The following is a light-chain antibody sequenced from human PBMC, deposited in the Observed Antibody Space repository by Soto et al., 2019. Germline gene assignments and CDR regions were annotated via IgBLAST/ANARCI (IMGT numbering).Light chain of an antibody. V-gene: IGKV3-15*01. CDR2: GAS. CDR1: QSVSSN. CDR3: QQYNNWPLT. Sequence: EVVMTQSPATLSVSPGERATLSFRASQSVSSNLAWYQQKPGQAPRLLIYGASTRATGIPARFSGSGSGTEFTLTISSLQSEDFAFYYCQQYNNWPLTFGGGTKVDIK. J-gene: IGKJ4*01.